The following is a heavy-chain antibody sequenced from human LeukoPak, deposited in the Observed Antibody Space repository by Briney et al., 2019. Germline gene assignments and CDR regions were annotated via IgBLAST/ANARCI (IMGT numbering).Heavy chain of an antibody. Sequence: PSETLSLTCTVSGGSISSGDYYWSWIRQPPGKGLEWIGYIYYSGSTYYNPSLKSRVTISVDTSKNQFSLKLSSVTAADTAVYYCARASYYDFWSGYYPLGAFDIWGQGTMVTVSS. V-gene: IGHV4-30-4*02. CDR3: ARASYYDFWSGYYPLGAFDI. CDR1: GGSISSGDYY. J-gene: IGHJ3*02. D-gene: IGHD3-3*01. CDR2: IYYSGST.